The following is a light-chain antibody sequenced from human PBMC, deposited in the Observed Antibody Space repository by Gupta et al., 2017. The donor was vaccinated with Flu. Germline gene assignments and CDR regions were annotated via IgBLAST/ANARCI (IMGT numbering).Light chain of an antibody. J-gene: IGLJ3*02. CDR1: SPNIGAGYD. Sequence: QSVLTQPPSVSGAPGQRVTLSCTGSSPNIGAGYDVHWYQQLPGTAPKLLIYGNSNRPSGVPDRFSGSKSGTSASLAITGLQAEDEADYYCQSYDSSLSGGVLGGGTKLTVL. V-gene: IGLV1-40*01. CDR2: GNS. CDR3: QSYDSSLSGGV.